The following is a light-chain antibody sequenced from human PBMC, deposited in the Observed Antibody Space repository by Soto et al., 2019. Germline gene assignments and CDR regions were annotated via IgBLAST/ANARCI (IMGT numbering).Light chain of an antibody. J-gene: IGKJ2*01. Sequence: DIVMTQSPDSLAVSLGERATINCKSSQSVLYSSNNKNYLAWYQQKPGQPPKLLIYWASTRESGVPDRFSGSGSETDFTLTIRSLQAEDVAVYYCQQYYSTPRTFGQGTKREI. V-gene: IGKV4-1*01. CDR3: QQYYSTPRT. CDR1: QSVLYSSNNKNY. CDR2: WAS.